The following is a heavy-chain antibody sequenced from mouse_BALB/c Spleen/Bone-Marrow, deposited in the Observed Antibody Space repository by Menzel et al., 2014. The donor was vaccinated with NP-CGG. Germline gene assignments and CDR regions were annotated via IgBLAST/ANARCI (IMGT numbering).Heavy chain of an antibody. Sequence: EVMLVESGGDLVKPGGSLKLSCAASGFTFSSYGMSWVRQTPDKRLEWVATISSGGSYTYYPDCVKGRFAISRDNAKNTLYLQMSSLKSEDTAMYYCARQTYYDYDGYFDYWGQGTTLTVSS. CDR2: ISSGGSYT. D-gene: IGHD2-4*01. J-gene: IGHJ2*01. V-gene: IGHV5-6*01. CDR3: ARQTYYDYDGYFDY. CDR1: GFTFSSYG.